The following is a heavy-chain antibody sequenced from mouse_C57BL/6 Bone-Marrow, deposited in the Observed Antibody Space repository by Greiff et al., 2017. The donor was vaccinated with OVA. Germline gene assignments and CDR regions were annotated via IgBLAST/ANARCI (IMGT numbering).Heavy chain of an antibody. CDR3: ARYDYDPYYAMDY. Sequence: EVQLQQSGPELVKPGASVKISCKASGYSFTGYYMNWVKQSPEKSLEWIGEINPSTGGTTYNQKFKAKATLTVDKSSSTAYMQLKSLTSEDSAVYYCARYDYDPYYAMDYWGQGTSVTVSS. D-gene: IGHD2-4*01. CDR2: INPSTGGT. V-gene: IGHV1-42*01. CDR1: GYSFTGYY. J-gene: IGHJ4*01.